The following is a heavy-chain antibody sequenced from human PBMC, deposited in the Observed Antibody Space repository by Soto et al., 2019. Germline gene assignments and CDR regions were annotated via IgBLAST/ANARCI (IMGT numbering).Heavy chain of an antibody. Sequence: GASVKVSCKASGGTFSSYAISWVRQAPGQGLEWMGGIINIFGTANYAQKFQGRVTITADESTSTAYMELSSLRSEDTAVYYCARSPVTTSWFDPWGQGTLVTVSS. CDR1: GGTFSSYA. CDR3: ARSPVTTSWFDP. CDR2: IINIFGTA. J-gene: IGHJ5*02. D-gene: IGHD4-17*01. V-gene: IGHV1-69*13.